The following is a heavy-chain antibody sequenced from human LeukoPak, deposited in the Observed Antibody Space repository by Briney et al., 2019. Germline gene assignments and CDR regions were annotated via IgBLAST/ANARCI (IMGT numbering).Heavy chain of an antibody. V-gene: IGHV3-33*01. J-gene: IGHJ4*02. CDR1: GFTFIKYG. D-gene: IGHD2-21*02. Sequence: GGSLRLSCAASGFTFIKYGMHWVRQAPGKGLEWVAVIWFDGSQKYYADSVKGRFTISRDNAKNTVYLQINSLRAEDTAVYYCARVSPAIVVVTGTGAPDYWGQGTLVTVSS. CDR2: IWFDGSQK. CDR3: ARVSPAIVVVTGTGAPDY.